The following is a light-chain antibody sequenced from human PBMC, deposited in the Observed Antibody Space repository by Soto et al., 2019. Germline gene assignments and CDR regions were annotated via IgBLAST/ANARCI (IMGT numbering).Light chain of an antibody. CDR1: NSNIAKNN. Sequence: QSILTQPPSASVAPGQRVSISCSGSNSNIAKNNVYWYQQLPGTAPKLLIHGNINRPSGVPDRFSGSKSGTSASLAITGLQAEDEADYYCQSSDSSLGGVWVFGGGTKLTVL. CDR2: GNI. J-gene: IGLJ3*02. V-gene: IGLV1-40*01. CDR3: QSSDSSLGGVWV.